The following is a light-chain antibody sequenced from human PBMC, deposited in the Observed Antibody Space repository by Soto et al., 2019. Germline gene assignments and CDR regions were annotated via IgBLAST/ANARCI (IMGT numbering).Light chain of an antibody. J-gene: IGKJ1*01. CDR1: QTISSW. V-gene: IGKV1-5*03. CDR2: KAS. Sequence: DIQMTQSPSTLSASVGDRVTITCRASQTISSWLAWYQQKPGKAPKLLIYKASNLESGVPSRFSGSGSGTEFTLTISSLQPDDFATYYCQQYSNSWTFGQGTKVDIK. CDR3: QQYSNSWT.